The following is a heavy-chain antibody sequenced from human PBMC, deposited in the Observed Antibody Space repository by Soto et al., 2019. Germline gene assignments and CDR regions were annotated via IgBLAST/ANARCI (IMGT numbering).Heavy chain of an antibody. J-gene: IGHJ3*02. Sequence: EVQLVESGGGLVQPGGSLRLSCAASGFTFSNDWMTWVRQAPGKGLEWVANIRKDGTKKSYLDSVWGRFTISRDNAKNSLYLEMNSLRVEDTALYYCARGVSPGNSNSYFDAFDIWGQGTMVTVSS. V-gene: IGHV3-7*05. CDR3: ARGVSPGNSNSYFDAFDI. CDR1: GFTFSNDW. D-gene: IGHD5-18*01. CDR2: IRKDGTKK.